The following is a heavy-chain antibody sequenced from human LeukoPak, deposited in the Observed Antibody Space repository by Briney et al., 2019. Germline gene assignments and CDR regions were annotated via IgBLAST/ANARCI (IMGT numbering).Heavy chain of an antibody. CDR2: INHSGST. CDR1: GGSFSGYY. V-gene: IGHV4-34*01. Sequence: PSETLSLTCAVYGGSFSGYYWSWVRQPPGKGLEWIGEINHSGSTNYNPSLKSRVTISVDTSKNQFSLKLSSVTAADTAVYYCARGRDIVAPWVLGCPEVWGQGTMVTVSS. CDR3: ARGRDIVAPWVLGCPEV. D-gene: IGHD5-12*01. J-gene: IGHJ3*01.